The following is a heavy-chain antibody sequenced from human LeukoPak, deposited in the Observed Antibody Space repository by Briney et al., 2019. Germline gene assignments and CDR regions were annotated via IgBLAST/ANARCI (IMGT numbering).Heavy chain of an antibody. CDR2: IHYSGST. CDR1: GGSIRSDY. D-gene: IGHD3-22*01. Sequence: SETLSLTCTVSGGSIRSDYWSWVRQPPGKGLEWIGYIHYSGSTNYNASLKSRLTMSVDMSKNQFSLKLTSVTAADTAVYYCARGYYYDSSGYYYDWTFDYWGQGTLVTVSS. CDR3: ARGYYYDSSGYYYDWTFDY. V-gene: IGHV4-59*01. J-gene: IGHJ4*02.